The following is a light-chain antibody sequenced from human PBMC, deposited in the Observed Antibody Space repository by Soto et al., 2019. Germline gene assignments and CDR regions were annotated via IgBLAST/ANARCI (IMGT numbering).Light chain of an antibody. CDR2: AAS. V-gene: IGKV1-12*01. CDR1: QGINNW. Sequence: DIQMTQSPSSVSAXXXXXXXXXXXASQGINNWLAWYQQKPGKAPKLLIYAASGLPSGVPSRFSGSGSGTDFTLTISSLQPEDFATYYCQQANSFPLTFGGGTKVDIK. CDR3: QQANSFPLT. J-gene: IGKJ4*01.